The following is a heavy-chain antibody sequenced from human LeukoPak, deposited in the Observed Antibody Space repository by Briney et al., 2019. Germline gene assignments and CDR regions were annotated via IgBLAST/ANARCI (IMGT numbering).Heavy chain of an antibody. D-gene: IGHD3-16*01. Sequence: GGSLRLSCAASGFTFSSYSMNWVRQAPGKGLEWVSRINERATIISYADSVKGRFTISRENARNTLYLQMNSLTAEDTAVYYCVRDLILVWTPGDDFDHWGQGTLVTVSS. V-gene: IGHV3-74*01. CDR2: INERATII. CDR3: VRDLILVWTPGDDFDH. J-gene: IGHJ4*02. CDR1: GFTFSSYS.